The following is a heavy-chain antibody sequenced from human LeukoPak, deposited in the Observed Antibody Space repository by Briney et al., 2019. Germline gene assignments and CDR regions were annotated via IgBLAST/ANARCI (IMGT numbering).Heavy chain of an antibody. Sequence: SGPAPVKPTQTLTLTCTFSGFSLSTSGMCVSWVRQPPGKALEWLALIDWDDDKYYSTSLKTRLTISKDTSKNQVVLTMTNMDPVDTATYYCARIGGGGSRYWAFDIWGQGTMVTVSS. CDR3: ARIGGGGSRYWAFDI. J-gene: IGHJ3*02. V-gene: IGHV2-70*20. CDR1: GFSLSTSGMC. D-gene: IGHD2-15*01. CDR2: IDWDDDK.